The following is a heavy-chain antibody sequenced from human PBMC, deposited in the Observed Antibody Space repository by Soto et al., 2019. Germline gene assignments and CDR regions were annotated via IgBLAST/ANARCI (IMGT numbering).Heavy chain of an antibody. CDR2: IRNKGNNYAT. J-gene: IGHJ4*02. CDR3: TARRDWTAVDPLEY. CDR1: GYSFTTYW. V-gene: IGHV3-73*01. D-gene: IGHD5-18*01. Sequence: GESLKISCKASGYSFTTYWIGWVRQASGKGLEWVGRIRNKGNNYATAYTASVKGRFTISRDDSKNTVYLQMNSLKIDDTAVYYCTARRDWTAVDPLEYWGLGTLVTVSS.